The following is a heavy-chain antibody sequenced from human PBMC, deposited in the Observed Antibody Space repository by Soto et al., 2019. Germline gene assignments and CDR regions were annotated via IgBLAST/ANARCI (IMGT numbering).Heavy chain of an antibody. CDR2: IYYSGST. CDR1: GGSISSGGYY. J-gene: IGHJ4*02. D-gene: IGHD1-26*01. CDR3: ARDRGSSYSGSYFDY. V-gene: IGHV4-31*03. Sequence: SETLSLTCTVSGGSISSGGYYWSWIRQHPGKGLEWIGYIYYSGSTYYNPSLKSRVTISVDTSKNQFSLKLSSVTAADTAVYYCARDRGSSYSGSYFDYWGQGTLVTVSS.